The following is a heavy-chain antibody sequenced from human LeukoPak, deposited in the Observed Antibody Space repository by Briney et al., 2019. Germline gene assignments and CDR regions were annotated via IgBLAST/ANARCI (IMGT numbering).Heavy chain of an antibody. CDR1: GFTFSSYA. V-gene: IGHV3-30-3*02. D-gene: IGHD2-15*01. CDR3: AKEKGTPDY. CDR2: ISYDGSNK. Sequence: GGSLRLSCAASGFTFSSYAMHWVRQAPGKGLEWVAVISYDGSNKYYADSVKGRFTISRDNSKNTLYLQMNSLRAEDTAVYYCAKEKGTPDYWGQGTLVTVSS. J-gene: IGHJ4*02.